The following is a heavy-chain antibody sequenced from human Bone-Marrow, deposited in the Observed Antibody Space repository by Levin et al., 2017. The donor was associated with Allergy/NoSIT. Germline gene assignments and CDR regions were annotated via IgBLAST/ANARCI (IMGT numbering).Heavy chain of an antibody. D-gene: IGHD3-3*01. Sequence: GESLKISCAASGFTFSDYYMSWIRQAPGKGLEWVSYISSSGSTIYYADSVKGRFTISRDNAKNSLYLQMNSLRAEDTAVYYCARVSYDFWSGYYMSSQYFQHWGQGTLVTVSS. CDR2: ISSSGSTI. J-gene: IGHJ1*01. V-gene: IGHV3-11*01. CDR3: ARVSYDFWSGYYMSSQYFQH. CDR1: GFTFSDYY.